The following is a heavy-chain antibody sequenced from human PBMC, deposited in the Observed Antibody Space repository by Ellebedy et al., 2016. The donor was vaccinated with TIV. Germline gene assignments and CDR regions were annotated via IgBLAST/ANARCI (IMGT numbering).Heavy chain of an antibody. D-gene: IGHD5-24*01. V-gene: IGHV4-4*02. CDR1: GGSISSSNW. CDR3: ARIRGWLQAFDY. J-gene: IGHJ4*02. CDR2: IYHSGST. Sequence: MPSETLSLTCAVSGGSISSSNWWSWVRQPPGKGLEWIGEIYHSGSTNYNPSLKSRVTISVDTSKNQFSLKLSSVTAADTAVYYCARIRGWLQAFDYWGQGTLVTVSS.